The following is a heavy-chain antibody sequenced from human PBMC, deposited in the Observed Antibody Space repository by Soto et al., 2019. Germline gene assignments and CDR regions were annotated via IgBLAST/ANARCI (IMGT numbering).Heavy chain of an antibody. CDR1: GFRVGREG. V-gene: IGHV3-23*01. D-gene: IGHD6-19*01. Sequence: GAEGFRVGREGISWVRQAQEKGLEWVSAISGSGGSTYYADSVKGRFTISRDNSKNTLYLQMNSLRAEDTAVYYCARPGYSSGWYGGNDYWGQRTFVSVYS. CDR3: ARPGYSSGWYGGNDY. J-gene: IGHJ4*02. CDR2: ISGSGGST.